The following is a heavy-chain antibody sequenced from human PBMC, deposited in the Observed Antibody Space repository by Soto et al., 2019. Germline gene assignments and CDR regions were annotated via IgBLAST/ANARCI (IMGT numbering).Heavy chain of an antibody. J-gene: IGHJ5*02. CDR3: VRVRGNQLLGWFDP. D-gene: IGHD2-2*01. V-gene: IGHV4-31*03. Sequence: QVQLQESGPGLVKPSQTLSLTCTVSGGSISSGGYYWSWIRQHPGKGLEWIGYIYHSGTTYYNPSLKIRVTISVDTSKNQFSLKLTSVTAADTAVYYCVRVRGNQLLGWFDPWGQGTLVTVSS. CDR2: IYHSGTT. CDR1: GGSISSGGYY.